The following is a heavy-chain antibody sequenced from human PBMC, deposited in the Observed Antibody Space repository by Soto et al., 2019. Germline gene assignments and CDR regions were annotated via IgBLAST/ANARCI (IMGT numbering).Heavy chain of an antibody. J-gene: IGHJ4*02. V-gene: IGHV4-30-4*01. D-gene: IGHD5-18*01. Sequence: QVQLQESGPGLVKPSQTLSLTCTVSGGSISSGDYYWSWIRQPPGKGLEWIGYIYYSGSTYYNPSLKSRVTRAVHPSKNQFALKLSSVTAADTAVYYCARDHVDTAMVGDIGWGQGTLVTVSS. CDR2: IYYSGST. CDR3: ARDHVDTAMVGDIG. CDR1: GGSISSGDYY.